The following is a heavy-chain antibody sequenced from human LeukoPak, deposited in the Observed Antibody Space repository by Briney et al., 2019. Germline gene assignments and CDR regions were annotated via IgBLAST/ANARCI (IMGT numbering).Heavy chain of an antibody. CDR1: GFTFSSYS. V-gene: IGHV3-48*01. D-gene: IGHD2-21*02. Sequence: TGGSLRLSCAASGFTFSSYSMNWVRQAPGKGLEWVSYISSSSSTIYYADSVKGRFTISRDNAKNSLYLQMNSLRAEDTAVYYCARDGSRGNLVTAPDYWGQGTLVTVSS. CDR2: ISSSSSTI. J-gene: IGHJ4*02. CDR3: ARDGSRGNLVTAPDY.